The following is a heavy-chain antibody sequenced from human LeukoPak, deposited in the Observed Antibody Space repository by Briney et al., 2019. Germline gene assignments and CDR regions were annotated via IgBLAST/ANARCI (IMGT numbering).Heavy chain of an antibody. D-gene: IGHD3-22*01. V-gene: IGHV3-23*01. CDR1: GFTFSSYA. J-gene: IGHJ4*02. CDR2: ISGSGGST. Sequence: GGSLRLSCAASGFTFSSYAMSWVRQAPGKGLEWVSAISGSGGSTHYADSVKGRFTISRDNSKNTLYLQMNSLRAEDTAVYYCATYDSSGYYLADYWGQGTLVTVSS. CDR3: ATYDSSGYYLADY.